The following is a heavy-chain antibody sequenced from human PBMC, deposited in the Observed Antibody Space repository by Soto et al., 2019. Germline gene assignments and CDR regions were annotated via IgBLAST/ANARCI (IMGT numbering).Heavy chain of an antibody. CDR3: ARDSAPPLWIGYDPDYYYGMDV. J-gene: IGHJ6*02. CDR1: GYTFTGYY. D-gene: IGHD3-3*01. CDR2: INPNSGGT. Sequence: ASVKVSCKASGYTFTGYYMHWVRQAPGQGLEWMGWINPNSGGTNYAQKFQGWVTMTRDTSISTAYMELSRLRSDETAVYYCARDSAPPLWIGYDPDYYYGMDVGGQGTTVTVSS. V-gene: IGHV1-2*04.